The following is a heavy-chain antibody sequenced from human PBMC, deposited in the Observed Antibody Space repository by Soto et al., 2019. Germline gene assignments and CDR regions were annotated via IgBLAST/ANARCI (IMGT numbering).Heavy chain of an antibody. J-gene: IGHJ3*02. CDR1: GGSISSGGYY. CDR3: ARVSAAAGTAAFDI. CDR2: IYYSGST. Sequence: SQTLSLTCTVSGGSISSGGYYWSWVRQHQGKGLEWIGYIYYSGSTYYNPSLKSRVTISVDTSKNQFSLKLSSVTAADTAVYYCARVSAAAGTAAFDIWGQGTMVTVSS. D-gene: IGHD6-13*01. V-gene: IGHV4-31*03.